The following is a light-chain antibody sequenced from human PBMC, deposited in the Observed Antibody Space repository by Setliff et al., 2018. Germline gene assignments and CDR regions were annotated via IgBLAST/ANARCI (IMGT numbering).Light chain of an antibody. CDR2: XXT. Sequence: QSVLAQPPSASGSPGQSVTLSCTGSSSDVGAYDYVXXXXXXXXXXXXLLXXXXTKRPSGVPDRFSGSKSGNTASLTVSGLQAEDESHYYCSSYAGNNNLIFGGGTK. CDR3: SSYAGNNNLI. V-gene: IGLV2-8*01. J-gene: IGLJ2*01. CDR1: SSDVGAYDY.